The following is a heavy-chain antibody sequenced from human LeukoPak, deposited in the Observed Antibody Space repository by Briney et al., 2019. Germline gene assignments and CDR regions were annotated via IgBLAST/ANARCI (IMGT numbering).Heavy chain of an antibody. Sequence: SETLSLTCTVSGGSISSYYWSWIRQPPGKGLEWIGYIYSSGSTNYNPSLKSRVTISVDTSKDQFSLKLSSVTAADTAVYYCARRRGAHTANALDIWGQGTMVTVSS. CDR2: IYSSGST. CDR3: ARRRGAHTANALDI. J-gene: IGHJ3*02. CDR1: GGSISSYY. D-gene: IGHD3-10*01. V-gene: IGHV4-59*08.